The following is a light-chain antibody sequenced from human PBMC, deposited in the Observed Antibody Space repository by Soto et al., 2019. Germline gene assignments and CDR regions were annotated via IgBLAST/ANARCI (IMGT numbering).Light chain of an antibody. J-gene: IGLJ2*01. CDR3: QSYDSSQSGVV. CDR1: SSNIGAGYD. V-gene: IGLV1-40*01. CDR2: GNS. Sequence: QSVLTQPPSVSGAPGQRVTISCTGSSSNIGAGYDVHWYQQLPGTAPKLLIYGNSNRPSGVPDRFSGSKSGTSASLAITGRQDEDDDAYYCQSYDSSQSGVVFGGGTKLTVL.